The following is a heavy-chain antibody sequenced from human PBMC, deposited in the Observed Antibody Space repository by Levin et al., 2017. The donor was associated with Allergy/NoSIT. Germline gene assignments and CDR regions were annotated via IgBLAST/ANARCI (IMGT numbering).Heavy chain of an antibody. CDR1: GFTVSNDA. CDR2: ISDDGSSE. Sequence: GGSLRLSCAASGFTVSNDAMHWVRQAPGKGLEWVGVISDDGSSEFYIDSVKGRFTISRDNSKNRLYLQMDSLRAEDTAIYYCVREVAAEGTWGQGTLVIVSS. J-gene: IGHJ4*02. CDR3: VREVAAEGT. D-gene: IGHD6-13*01. V-gene: IGHV3-30-3*01.